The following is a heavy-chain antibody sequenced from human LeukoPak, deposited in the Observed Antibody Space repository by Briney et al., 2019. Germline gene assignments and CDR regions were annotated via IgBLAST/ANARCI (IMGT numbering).Heavy chain of an antibody. D-gene: IGHD3-10*01. CDR3: ARGATLLWFGEPLSFDY. V-gene: IGHV1-69*13. CDR2: IIPIFGTA. J-gene: IGHJ4*02. Sequence: SVKVSCKASGGTFSSYAISWVRQAPGQGLEWMGGIIPIFGTANFAQKFQGRVTITADESTSTAYMELSSLRSEDTAVYYCARGATLLWFGEPLSFDYWGQGTLVTASA. CDR1: GGTFSSYA.